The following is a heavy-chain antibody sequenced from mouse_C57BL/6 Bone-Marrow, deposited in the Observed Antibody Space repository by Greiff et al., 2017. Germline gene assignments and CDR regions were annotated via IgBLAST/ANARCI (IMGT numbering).Heavy chain of an antibody. J-gene: IGHJ3*01. Sequence: QVQLQQPGAELVKPGASVKVSCKASGYTFTSYWMHWVKQRPGQGLEWIGRIHPSDSDTNYNQKFKGKATLTVDKSSSTAYMQLSSLTSEDSAVYYCAIYLDYYGSSYEGFAYWGQGTLVTVSA. CDR2: IHPSDSDT. V-gene: IGHV1-74*01. CDR1: GYTFTSYW. CDR3: AIYLDYYGSSYEGFAY. D-gene: IGHD1-1*01.